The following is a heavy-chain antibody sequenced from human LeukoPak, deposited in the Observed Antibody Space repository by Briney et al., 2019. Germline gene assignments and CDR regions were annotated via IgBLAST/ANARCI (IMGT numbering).Heavy chain of an antibody. Sequence: EPGGSQRLSCTASGLIFRNYAMTWVRQAPRKGLEWVSTISGDGTETSYADSVKGRFTISRDNSKNTHYLQMSSLRAEDTGIYYCAKGGHYSFFDYWGQGTLVTVSS. V-gene: IGHV3-23*01. J-gene: IGHJ4*02. D-gene: IGHD4-11*01. CDR2: ISGDGTET. CDR1: GLIFRNYA. CDR3: AKGGHYSFFDY.